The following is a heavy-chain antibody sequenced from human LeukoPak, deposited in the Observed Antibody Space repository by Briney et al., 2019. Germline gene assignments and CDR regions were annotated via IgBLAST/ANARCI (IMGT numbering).Heavy chain of an antibody. CDR1: GFTFDDYG. CDR2: ISWNSGSI. Sequence: GGSLRLSCAASGFTFDDYGMHWVRQAPGKGLEWVSGISWNSGSIGYADSVKGRFTISRDNAKNSLYLQMNSLRAEDTALYYCAKGRGRFLEDWGQGTLVTVSS. D-gene: IGHD3-3*01. V-gene: IGHV3-9*01. J-gene: IGHJ4*02. CDR3: AKGRGRFLED.